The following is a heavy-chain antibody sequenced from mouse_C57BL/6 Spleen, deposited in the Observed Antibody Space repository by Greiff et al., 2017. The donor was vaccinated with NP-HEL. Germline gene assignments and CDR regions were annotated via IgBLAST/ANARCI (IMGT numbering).Heavy chain of an antibody. CDR1: GFTFSSYA. D-gene: IGHD1-3*01. Sequence: EVQLVESGGGLVKPGGSLKLSCAASGFTFSSYAMSWVRQTPEKRLEWVATISDGGSYTYYPDNVKGRFTISRDNAKNNLYLQMSHLKSEDTAMYYCARDQWGSLYYFDYWGQGTTLTVSS. CDR3: ARDQWGSLYYFDY. CDR2: ISDGGSYT. J-gene: IGHJ2*01. V-gene: IGHV5-4*01.